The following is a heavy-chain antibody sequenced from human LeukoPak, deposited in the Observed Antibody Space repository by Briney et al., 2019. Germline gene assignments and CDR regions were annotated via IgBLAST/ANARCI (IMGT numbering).Heavy chain of an antibody. D-gene: IGHD6-19*01. V-gene: IGHV4-4*07. J-gene: IGHJ5*02. CDR1: GGPISSYY. Sequence: SETLSLTCTVSGGPISSYYWSWIRQPAGKGLEWIGGIYTSGSTNYNPSLKSRVTMSVDTSKNQFSLKLSSVTAADTAVYYCARGGIAVADNWFDPWGQGTLVTVSS. CDR3: ARGGIAVADNWFDP. CDR2: IYTSGST.